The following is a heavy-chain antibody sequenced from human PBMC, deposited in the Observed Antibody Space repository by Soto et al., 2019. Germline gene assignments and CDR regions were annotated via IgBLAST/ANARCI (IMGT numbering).Heavy chain of an antibody. D-gene: IGHD2-2*01. CDR2: IKSITDGGTT. CDR3: TADSADIVVVPATFGMDV. V-gene: IGHV3-15*01. CDR1: GITFSNAW. J-gene: IGHJ6*02. Sequence: GGSLRLSCAASGITFSNAWMTWVRQAPGKGLEWVGHIKSITDGGTTDYAAPVKGRFTISRDDTKDTLYLHMNNLRTEDTAVYHCTADSADIVVVPATFGMDVWGQGTTVTVSS.